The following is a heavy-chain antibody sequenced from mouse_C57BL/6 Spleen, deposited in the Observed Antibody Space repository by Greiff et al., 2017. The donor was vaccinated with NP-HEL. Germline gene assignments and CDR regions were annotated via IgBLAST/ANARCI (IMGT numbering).Heavy chain of an antibody. CDR3: AKNIYYYGSSSYYAMDY. Sequence: QVQLQQSGPGLVQPSQSLSITCTVSGFSLTSYGVHWVRQSPGKGLEWLGVIWRGGSTDYNAAFMSRLSITKDNSKSQVFIKMNSLQADDTAIYYCAKNIYYYGSSSYYAMDYWGQGTSVTVSS. V-gene: IGHV2-5*01. CDR1: GFSLTSYG. J-gene: IGHJ4*01. D-gene: IGHD1-1*01. CDR2: IWRGGST.